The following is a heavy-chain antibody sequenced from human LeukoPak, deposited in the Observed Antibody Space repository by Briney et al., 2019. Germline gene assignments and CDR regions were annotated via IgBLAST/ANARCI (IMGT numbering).Heavy chain of an antibody. J-gene: IGHJ4*02. Sequence: ASVKVSCKASGYTFTSYYMHWVRQAPGQGLEWMGWINPNSGGTNYAQKFQGRVTMTRDTSISTAYMELSRLRSDDTAVYYCAREEALGSGSFDYWGQGTLVTVSS. CDR2: INPNSGGT. CDR1: GYTFTSYY. D-gene: IGHD1-26*01. V-gene: IGHV1-2*02. CDR3: AREEALGSGSFDY.